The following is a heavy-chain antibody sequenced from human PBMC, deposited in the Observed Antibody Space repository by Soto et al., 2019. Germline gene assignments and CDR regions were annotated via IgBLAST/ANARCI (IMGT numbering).Heavy chain of an antibody. CDR3: ARASGEYQLLHGAYYYYYMDV. D-gene: IGHD2-2*01. Sequence: GGSLRLSCAASGFTFSSYSMNWVRQAPGKGLEWVSYISSSSSTIYYADSVKGRFTISRDNAKNSLYLQMNSLRAEDTAVYYCARASGEYQLLHGAYYYYYMDVWGKGTTVTVSS. V-gene: IGHV3-48*01. CDR2: ISSSSSTI. CDR1: GFTFSSYS. J-gene: IGHJ6*03.